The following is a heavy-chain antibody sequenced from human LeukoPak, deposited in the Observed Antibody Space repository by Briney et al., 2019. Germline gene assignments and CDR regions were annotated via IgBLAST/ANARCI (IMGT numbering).Heavy chain of an antibody. J-gene: IGHJ4*02. Sequence: ASVKVFCKASGYTFTSYAMHWVRQAPGQRLEWMGWINAGNGNTKYSQKFQGRVTITRDTSASTAYMELSSLRSEDTAVYYCAREPYGSGLPRGYFDYWGQGTLVTVSS. V-gene: IGHV1-3*01. D-gene: IGHD3-10*01. CDR2: INAGNGNT. CDR1: GYTFTSYA. CDR3: AREPYGSGLPRGYFDY.